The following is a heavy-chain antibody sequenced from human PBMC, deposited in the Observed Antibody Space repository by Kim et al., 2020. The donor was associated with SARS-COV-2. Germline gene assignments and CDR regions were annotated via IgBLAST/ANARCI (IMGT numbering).Heavy chain of an antibody. V-gene: IGHV5-51*01. Sequence: YRPSFQVQVTVSADKSISTAYLQWSSLKASDTAMYYCARPGWAYHDAFDIWGQGTMVTVSS. J-gene: IGHJ3*02. D-gene: IGHD3-16*01. CDR3: ARPGWAYHDAFDI.